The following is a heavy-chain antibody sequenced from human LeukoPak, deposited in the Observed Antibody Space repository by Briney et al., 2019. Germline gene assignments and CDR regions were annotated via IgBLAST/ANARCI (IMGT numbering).Heavy chain of an antibody. CDR2: IIPILGIA. CDR3: ARALGYDPPAY. CDR1: RGTFSSYT. D-gene: IGHD5-12*01. V-gene: IGHV1-69*02. J-gene: IGHJ4*02. Sequence: SVKVSCKASRGTFSSYTISWVRQAPGQGLEWMGRIIPILGIANYAQKFQGRVTITADKSTSTAYMELSSLRSEDTAVYYCARALGYDPPAYWGQGTLVTVSS.